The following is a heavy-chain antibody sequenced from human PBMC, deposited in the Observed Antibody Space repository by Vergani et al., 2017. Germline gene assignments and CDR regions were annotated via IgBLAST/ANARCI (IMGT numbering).Heavy chain of an antibody. D-gene: IGHD3-3*01. Sequence: QVQLQESGPGLVKPSETLSLTCTVSGGSISSGSYYWSWIRPPAGEGLEWIGRTFTSGSTNDNPSLKSRVPISVDTSKNQFSLKLSSVTAADTAVYYCARGRRFVEWLSQKHFDYWGQGTLVTVSS. CDR2: TFTSGST. V-gene: IGHV4-61*02. CDR1: GGSISSGSYY. CDR3: ARGRRFVEWLSQKHFDY. J-gene: IGHJ4*02.